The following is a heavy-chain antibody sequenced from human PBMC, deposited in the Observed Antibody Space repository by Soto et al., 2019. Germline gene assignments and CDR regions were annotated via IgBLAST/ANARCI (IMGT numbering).Heavy chain of an antibody. D-gene: IGHD5-12*01. CDR3: ARAPARIGVATLHYYYGMDV. V-gene: IGHV1-46*01. J-gene: IGHJ6*02. CDR1: GYTFTSYY. CDR2: INPSGGST. Sequence: ASVKVSCKASGYTFTSYYIHWVRQAPGQGLEWMGIINPSGGSTSYAQKFQGRVTMTRDTSTSTVYMELSSLRSEDTAVYYCARAPARIGVATLHYYYGMDVWGQGTTVTVPS.